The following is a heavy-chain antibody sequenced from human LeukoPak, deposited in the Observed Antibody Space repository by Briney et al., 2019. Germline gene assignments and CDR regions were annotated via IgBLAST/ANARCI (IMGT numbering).Heavy chain of an antibody. D-gene: IGHD3-9*01. CDR1: GFTFSSYA. CDR3: ARDSRYDILTGYYGV. J-gene: IGHJ4*02. Sequence: HPGGSLRLPCAASGFTFSSYAMHWVRQAPGKGLEWVSYISSSGSTIYYADSVKGRFTISRDNAKNSLYLQMNSLRAEDTAVYYCARDSRYDILTGYYGVWGQGTLVTVSS. V-gene: IGHV3-48*03. CDR2: ISSSGSTI.